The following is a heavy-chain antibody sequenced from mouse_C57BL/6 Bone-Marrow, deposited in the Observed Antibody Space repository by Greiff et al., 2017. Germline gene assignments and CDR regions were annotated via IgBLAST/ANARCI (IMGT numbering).Heavy chain of an antibody. CDR2: IDPSDSYT. J-gene: IGHJ3*01. V-gene: IGHV1-69*01. CDR3: AKTAQAWEFAY. D-gene: IGHD3-2*02. CDR1: GYTFTSYG. Sequence: VLLLESGAELVRPGASVKLSCKASGYTFTSYGMHWVKQRPGQGLEWIGEIDPSDSYTNYNQKFKGKSTLTVDKSSSTAYMQLSSLTSEDSAVYYCAKTAQAWEFAYWGQGTLVTVSA.